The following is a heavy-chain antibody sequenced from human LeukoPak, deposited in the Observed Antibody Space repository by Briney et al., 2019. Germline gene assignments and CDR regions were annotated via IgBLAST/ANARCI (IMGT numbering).Heavy chain of an antibody. D-gene: IGHD3-3*01. V-gene: IGHV3-23*01. J-gene: IGHJ6*03. CDR1: EFTFSRYA. CDR3: ARETYYDFWSGYYHYYYYMDV. CDR2: ISDSGGTT. Sequence: GGSLRLSXAASEFTFSRYAMNWVRQAPGKGLEWVSTISDSGGTTYYADSVKGRFTISRDNSKNTLYLQMNSLRAEDTAVYYCARETYYDFWSGYYHYYYYMDVWGKGTMVTVSS.